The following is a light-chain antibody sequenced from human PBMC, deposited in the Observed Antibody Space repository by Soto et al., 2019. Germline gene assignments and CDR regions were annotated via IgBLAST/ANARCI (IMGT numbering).Light chain of an antibody. CDR2: WAS. J-gene: IGKJ3*01. Sequence: DIMMTQSPDSLAVSLGERATINCKSSQSVLYSSNNKNYLAWYQQKPGQPPKLLIYWASTRESGVPDRFSGSGSGTDFTLTISSLQAEDVAVYYCQQYYSTPPLFTFGPGTKVDIK. CDR1: QSVLYSSNNKNY. CDR3: QQYYSTPPLFT. V-gene: IGKV4-1*01.